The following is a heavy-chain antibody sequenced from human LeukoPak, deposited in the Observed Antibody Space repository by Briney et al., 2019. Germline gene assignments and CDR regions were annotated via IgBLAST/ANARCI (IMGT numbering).Heavy chain of an antibody. CDR1: GGTFSSYA. CDR3: ASDTGYSYGTFYY. V-gene: IGHV1-69*05. Sequence: SVEVSCKASGGTFSSYAISWVRQAPGQGLEWMGRIIPIFGTANYAQKFQGRVTITTDESTSTAYMELSSLRSEDTAVYYCASDTGYSYGTFYYWGQGTLVTVSS. CDR2: IIPIFGTA. J-gene: IGHJ4*02. D-gene: IGHD5-18*01.